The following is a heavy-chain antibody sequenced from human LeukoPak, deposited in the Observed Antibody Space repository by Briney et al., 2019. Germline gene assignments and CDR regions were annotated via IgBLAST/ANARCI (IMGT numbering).Heavy chain of an antibody. CDR2: IIPIFGTA. Sequence: GASVKVSCKASGYTFTSYGISWVRQAPGQGLEWMGGIIPIFGTANYAQKFQGRVTITADESTSTAYMELSSLRSEDTAVYYCARDGYYDSSGYYSGYFQHWGQGTLVTVSS. CDR3: ARDGYYDSSGYYSGYFQH. V-gene: IGHV1-69*13. J-gene: IGHJ1*01. CDR1: GYTFTSYG. D-gene: IGHD3-22*01.